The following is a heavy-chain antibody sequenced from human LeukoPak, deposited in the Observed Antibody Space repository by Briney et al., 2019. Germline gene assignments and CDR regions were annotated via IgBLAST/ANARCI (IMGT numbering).Heavy chain of an antibody. CDR2: ISSSSSYI. J-gene: IGHJ4*02. CDR1: GFSFSSYT. CDR3: ARGYCRGGSCYFLVDY. D-gene: IGHD2-15*01. Sequence: TGESLRLSCAASGFSFSSYTMNGVREAPGEGVEGGSSISSSSSYIYYADSVKGRFTICRDNAKHSLYLHMSSLRAEDTAVYYCARGYCRGGSCYFLVDYWGQGTLVTVSS. V-gene: IGHV3-21*01.